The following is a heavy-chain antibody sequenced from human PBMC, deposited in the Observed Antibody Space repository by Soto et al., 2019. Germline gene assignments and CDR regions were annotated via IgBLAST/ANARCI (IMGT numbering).Heavy chain of an antibody. V-gene: IGHV6-1*01. J-gene: IGHJ5*02. Sequence: PSPTLSLTCAISGDSVSSNSAAWNWIRQSPSRGLEWLGRTYYRSKWYNDYAVSVKSRITINPDTSKNQFSLQLDSVTPEDTAVYYCARVDHRGTRNWCGPWGQGTLGTVSS. CDR1: GDSVSSNSAA. CDR2: TYYRSKWYN. CDR3: ARVDHRGTRNWCGP. D-gene: IGHD1-26*01.